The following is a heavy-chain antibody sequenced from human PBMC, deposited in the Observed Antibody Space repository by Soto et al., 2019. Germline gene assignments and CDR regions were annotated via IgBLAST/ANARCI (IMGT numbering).Heavy chain of an antibody. Sequence: PSETLSLTCAVSGGSISSGGYSWSWIRQPPGKSMEWIGYMYHSGSTYYNPSLKSRVTISVDTSKNQFSLKLSSVTAADTAVYYCATYDKDTAMAFDYWGQGTLVTVSS. CDR2: MYHSGST. D-gene: IGHD5-18*01. CDR3: ATYDKDTAMAFDY. J-gene: IGHJ4*02. CDR1: GGSISSGGYS. V-gene: IGHV4-30-2*01.